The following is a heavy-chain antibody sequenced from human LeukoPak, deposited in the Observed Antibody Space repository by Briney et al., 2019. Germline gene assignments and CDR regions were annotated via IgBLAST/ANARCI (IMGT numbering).Heavy chain of an antibody. Sequence: GGSLRLSCAASGFTFGSYDMHWVRQATGKGLEWGSAIGTAGDTYYPGSVKGRFTISRENAKNSLYLQMNSLRAGDTAVYYCARVDGYSSSSSYDYWGQGTLVTVSS. J-gene: IGHJ4*02. CDR2: IGTAGDT. D-gene: IGHD6-13*01. CDR1: GFTFGSYD. CDR3: ARVDGYSSSSSYDY. V-gene: IGHV3-13*01.